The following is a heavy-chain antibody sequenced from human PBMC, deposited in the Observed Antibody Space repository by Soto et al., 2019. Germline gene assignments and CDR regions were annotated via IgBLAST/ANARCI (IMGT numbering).Heavy chain of an antibody. Sequence: KWLDWGAVISYDGSNKYYADSVKVRFTISRDNSKNTLYLQMNSLRAEDTAVYYCANFFFQAEDGIRDVRSVSAFLLNRSSDL. J-gene: IGHJ2*01. CDR3: ANFFFQAEDGIRDVRSVSAFLLNRSSDL. CDR2: ISYDGSNK. V-gene: IGHV3-30*18. D-gene: IGHD3-10*02.